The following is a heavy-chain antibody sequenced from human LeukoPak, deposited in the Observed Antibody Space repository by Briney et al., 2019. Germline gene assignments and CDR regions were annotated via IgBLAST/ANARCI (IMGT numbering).Heavy chain of an antibody. J-gene: IGHJ3*02. CDR3: ARPYPRLDDAFDI. Sequence: ASVKVSCKASGYTFTSYDINWVRQATGQGLEWMGRMNPNSGNTGYAQKFQGRVTMTRNTSISTAYMELSSLRSEDTAVYYCARPYPRLDDAFDIWGQGTMVTVPS. CDR1: GYTFTSYD. V-gene: IGHV1-8*01. D-gene: IGHD3-16*01. CDR2: MNPNSGNT.